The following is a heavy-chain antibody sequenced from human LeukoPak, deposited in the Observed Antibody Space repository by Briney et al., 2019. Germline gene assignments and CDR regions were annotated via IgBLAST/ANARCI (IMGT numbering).Heavy chain of an antibody. CDR1: GYTFTSYD. J-gene: IGHJ4*02. CDR3: ARHRSWYEPREDY. V-gene: IGHV1-8*01. D-gene: IGHD6-13*01. Sequence: ASVKVSCKASGYTFTSYDINWVRQATGQGLEWMGWMNPNSGNTGYAQKFQGRVTMTTDTSTSTAYMELRSLRSDDTAVYYCARHRSWYEPREDYWGQGTLVTVSS. CDR2: MNPNSGNT.